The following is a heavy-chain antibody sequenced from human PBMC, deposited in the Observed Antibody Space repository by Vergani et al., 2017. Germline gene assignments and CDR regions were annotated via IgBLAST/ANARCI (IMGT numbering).Heavy chain of an antibody. V-gene: IGHV1-2*04. CDR1: GYTFTGYY. D-gene: IGHD2-15*01. J-gene: IGHJ4*02. CDR2: INPNSGGT. CDR3: ARGAPVVVVAATRGGVDY. Sequence: QVQLVQSGAEVKKPGASVKVSCKASGYTFTGYYMHWVRQAPGQGLEWMGWINPNSGGTNYAQKFQGWVTMTRDTSISTAYMGLGRLRSDDTAVYYWARGAPVVVVAATRGGVDYWGQGTLVTVSS.